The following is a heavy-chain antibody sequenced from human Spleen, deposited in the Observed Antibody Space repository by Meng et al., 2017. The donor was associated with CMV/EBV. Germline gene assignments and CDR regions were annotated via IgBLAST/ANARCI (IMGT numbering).Heavy chain of an antibody. J-gene: IGHJ5*02. CDR3: ARQWLPDH. D-gene: IGHD6-19*01. Sequence: GGSLRLSCVASGFTFDDYGMSWVRQAPGKGLEWVYGIYWNGGSKGYADPVKGRFTISRDNAKNSLYLEMSRLRAEDTSVYYCARQWLPDHWGQGTLVTVSS. CDR1: GFTFDDYG. CDR2: IYWNGGSK. V-gene: IGHV3-20*04.